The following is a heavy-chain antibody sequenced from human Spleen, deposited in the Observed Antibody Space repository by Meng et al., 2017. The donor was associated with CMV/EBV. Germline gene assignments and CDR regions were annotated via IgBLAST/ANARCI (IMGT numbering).Heavy chain of an antibody. CDR2: ITRNGGST. CDR3: ARVLGYCNSTSCSGGSDY. J-gene: IGHJ4*02. D-gene: IGHD2-2*01. Sequence: GESLKISCAASGFIFDDYGMSWVRQAQGRGLECVFVITRNGGSTGDADSVKGRFTISRDNAKNSLYLQMNSLRAEDTALYYCARVLGYCNSTSCSGGSDYWGQGTLVTVSS. CDR1: GFIFDDYG. V-gene: IGHV3-20*04.